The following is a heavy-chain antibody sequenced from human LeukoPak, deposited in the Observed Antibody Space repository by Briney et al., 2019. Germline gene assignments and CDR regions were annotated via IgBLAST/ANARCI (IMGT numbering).Heavy chain of an antibody. CDR3: ARGYIYDSSGYPVFGAFDI. Sequence: PGGSLRLSCAASGFTFSSYGMHWVRQAPGKGLEWVAVIWYDGSNKYYADSVKGRFTISRDNSKNTLYLQMNSLRAEDTAVYYCARGYIYDSSGYPVFGAFDIWGQGTMVTVSS. D-gene: IGHD3-22*01. V-gene: IGHV3-33*08. J-gene: IGHJ3*02. CDR1: GFTFSSYG. CDR2: IWYDGSNK.